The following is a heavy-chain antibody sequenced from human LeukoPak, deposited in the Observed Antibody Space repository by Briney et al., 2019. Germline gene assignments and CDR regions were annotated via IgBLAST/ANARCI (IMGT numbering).Heavy chain of an antibody. CDR1: GYSISRGYY. V-gene: IGHV4-38-2*01. J-gene: IGHJ4*02. Sequence: SETPSLTCGVSGYSISRGYYWAWIRQPPGKGLEWIGTIYHIGSTYYNPSLESRVTISVDKSKNEFSLNLNSVTAADTAVYYCARAGWIITSGIDYWGQGALVTVSS. CDR3: ARAGWIITSGIDY. CDR2: IYHIGST. D-gene: IGHD1-20*01.